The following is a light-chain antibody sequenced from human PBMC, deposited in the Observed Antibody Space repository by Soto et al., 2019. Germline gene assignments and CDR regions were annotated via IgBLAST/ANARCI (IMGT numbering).Light chain of an antibody. CDR1: QSVSSY. J-gene: IGKJ2*01. V-gene: IGKV3-11*01. Sequence: EVVLMQSPATLSLSPGVRATLSCRASQSVSSYLAWYRQKPGQAPRLLIYDASNRATGIPARFSGSGSGTDFTLTISSLEPEDFAVYYCQHRSSWPYTFGQGTKLEIK. CDR3: QHRSSWPYT. CDR2: DAS.